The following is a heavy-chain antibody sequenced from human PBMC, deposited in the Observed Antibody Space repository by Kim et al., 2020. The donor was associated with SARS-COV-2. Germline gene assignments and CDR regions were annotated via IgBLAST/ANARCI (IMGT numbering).Heavy chain of an antibody. Sequence: DYAATVKGRFTISRDDSKNTLYLQMNSLKTEDTAVYYCTTDSITGTDFDYWGQGTLVTVSS. V-gene: IGHV3-15*01. D-gene: IGHD1-7*01. CDR3: TTDSITGTDFDY. J-gene: IGHJ4*02.